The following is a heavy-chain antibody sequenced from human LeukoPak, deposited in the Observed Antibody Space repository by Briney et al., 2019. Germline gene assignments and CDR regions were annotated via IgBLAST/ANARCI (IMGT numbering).Heavy chain of an antibody. Sequence: GGSLRLSCAASGFTFTTYWMSWVRQAPGKGLEWMANIKQDGSEKYYVDSVKGRFTISRDNSKNTLYLQMNSLRAEDTAVYYCAKDSSGYCSSTSCYRRFDPWGQGTLVTVSS. J-gene: IGHJ5*02. CDR3: AKDSSGYCSSTSCYRRFDP. CDR2: IKQDGSEK. CDR1: GFTFTTYW. V-gene: IGHV3-7*03. D-gene: IGHD2-2*01.